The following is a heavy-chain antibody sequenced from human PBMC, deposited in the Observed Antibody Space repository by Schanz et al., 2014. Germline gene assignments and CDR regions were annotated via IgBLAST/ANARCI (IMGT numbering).Heavy chain of an antibody. Sequence: EQVLESGGGFVQPGGSLRLSCATSGFTFTTFAMTWVRQAPGKGLEWVSGISDRGDGTNYGDSVRGRFTISRDNAKNSLYLQMNSLTADDTAVYYCARDKGGYYPFDYWGRGPLVTVSS. CDR3: ARDKGGYYPFDY. J-gene: IGHJ4*02. CDR1: GFTFTTFA. V-gene: IGHV3-23*01. CDR2: ISDRGDGT. D-gene: IGHD3-3*01.